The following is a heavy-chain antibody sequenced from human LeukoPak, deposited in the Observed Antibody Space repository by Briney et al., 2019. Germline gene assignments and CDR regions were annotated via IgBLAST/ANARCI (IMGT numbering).Heavy chain of an antibody. CDR2: ISYSGST. CDR3: ARIGNYYFDY. J-gene: IGHJ4*02. CDR1: GGSISSGTYH. V-gene: IGHV4-31*03. D-gene: IGHD1-1*01. Sequence: SQTLSLTCTVSGGSISSGTYHWSWIRQHPGKGLEWIGYISYSGSTNYNPSLKSRVTISVDKSKNQFSLKLTSVTAADTAVYYCARIGNYYFDYWGQGTLVTVSS.